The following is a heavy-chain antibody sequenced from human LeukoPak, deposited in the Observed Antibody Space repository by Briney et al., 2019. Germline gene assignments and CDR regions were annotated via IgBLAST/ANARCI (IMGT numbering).Heavy chain of an antibody. CDR1: GGSFSGYC. D-gene: IGHD5-12*01. CDR3: ARRRGYSGYPNWFDP. CDR2: INHSGST. J-gene: IGHJ5*02. Sequence: SETLSLTCAVYGGSFSGYCWSWIRQPPGKGLEWIGEINHSGSTNYNPSLKSRVTISVDTSKNQFSLKLSSVTAADTAVYYCARRRGYSGYPNWFDPWGQGTLVTVSS. V-gene: IGHV4-34*01.